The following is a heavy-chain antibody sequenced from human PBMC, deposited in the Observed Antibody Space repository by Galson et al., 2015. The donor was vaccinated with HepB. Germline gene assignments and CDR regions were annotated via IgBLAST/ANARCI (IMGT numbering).Heavy chain of an antibody. CDR1: GFIFRHHA. CDR2: INGRGSTR. D-gene: IGHD3-16*01. Sequence: SLRLSCAGSGFIFRHHAMAWIRQAPGKGLEWVSGINGRGSTRSYSDAVEGRFSISRDNSKDTVFLQMDNLRAEDRAVYYCVKEGSWFGGDWFDPWGQGALVTVS. V-gene: IGHV3-23*01. J-gene: IGHJ5*02. CDR3: VKEGSWFGGDWFDP.